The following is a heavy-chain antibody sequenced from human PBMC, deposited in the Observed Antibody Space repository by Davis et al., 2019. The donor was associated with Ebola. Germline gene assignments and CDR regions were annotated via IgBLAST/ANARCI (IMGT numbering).Heavy chain of an antibody. CDR3: TTGLRDYGHSLGV. Sequence: PGRSLKISCAASGFTLSDAWMGWVRQAPGKGLEYIGRIRSKASGATTHYAAPVQGRFTISRDDSKDTVTLQMNSLKTEDTAVYYCTTGLRDYGHSLGVWGQGTTVTVSS. CDR1: GFTLSDAW. V-gene: IGHV3-15*01. D-gene: IGHD4-17*01. J-gene: IGHJ6*02. CDR2: IRSKASGATT.